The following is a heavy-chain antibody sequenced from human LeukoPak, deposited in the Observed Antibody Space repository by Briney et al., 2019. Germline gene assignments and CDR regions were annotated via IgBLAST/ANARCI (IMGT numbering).Heavy chain of an antibody. CDR2: IWYDGSNK. D-gene: IGHD2-2*01. CDR3: ARDWVVVVPAAPPGY. Sequence: PGRSLRLSCAASGFTFSSHGMHWVRQAPGKGLEWVAVIWYDGSNKYYADSVKGRFTISRDNSKNTLYLQMNSLRAEDTAVHYCARDWVVVVPAAPPGYWGQRTLVTVSS. J-gene: IGHJ4*02. CDR1: GFTFSSHG. V-gene: IGHV3-33*01.